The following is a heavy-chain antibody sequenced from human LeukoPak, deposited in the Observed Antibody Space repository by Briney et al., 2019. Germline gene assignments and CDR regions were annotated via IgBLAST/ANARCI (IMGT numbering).Heavy chain of an antibody. CDR1: GFPFSSYW. CDR3: TRVGYIDEGIDY. D-gene: IGHD5-24*01. V-gene: IGHV3-7*04. CDR2: IKQDGSKK. J-gene: IGHJ4*02. Sequence: GGSLRLSCVASGFPFSSYWMTWVRQAPGKGLEWVANIKQDGSKKSYVDFVKGRFTISRDNAKNSLYLQMNSLRAEDTAIYYCTRVGYIDEGIDYWGQGTLVTVSS.